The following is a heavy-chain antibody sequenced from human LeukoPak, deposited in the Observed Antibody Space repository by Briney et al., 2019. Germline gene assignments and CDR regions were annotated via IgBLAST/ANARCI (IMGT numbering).Heavy chain of an antibody. J-gene: IGHJ4*02. CDR1: GFTFTSYA. D-gene: IGHD6-13*01. CDR3: AKDYRTSWFVNDFDF. CDR2: ISGTDDNT. V-gene: IGHV3-23*01. Sequence: GGSLRLSCAASGFTFTSYAMGWVRQAPGKGLEWVSTISGTDDNTYYADSVKGRFTISRDNSRNTLYLQMNSLRAEDTAVHYCAKDYRTSWFVNDFDFWGQGTLVTVSS.